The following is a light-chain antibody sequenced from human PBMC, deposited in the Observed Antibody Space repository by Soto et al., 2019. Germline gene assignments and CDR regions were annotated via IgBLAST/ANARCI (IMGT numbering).Light chain of an antibody. Sequence: QSVLTQPPSASGTPGQKVTISCSGSSSNIGDNYVYWHQQLPGTAPKLLIYRNNPRPSGVPDRFSGSKSGTSASLAISGLRSEDEADYYCAAWDDSLSGYVFGPGTKVTVL. V-gene: IGLV1-47*01. CDR1: SSNIGDNY. CDR2: RNN. CDR3: AAWDDSLSGYV. J-gene: IGLJ1*01.